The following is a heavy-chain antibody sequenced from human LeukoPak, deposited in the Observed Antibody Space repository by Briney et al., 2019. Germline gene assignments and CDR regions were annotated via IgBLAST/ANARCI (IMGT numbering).Heavy chain of an antibody. J-gene: IGHJ4*02. CDR2: IYSGGNT. CDR3: ARDLLEMATSYFDY. Sequence: GGSLRLSCAASGFTVSSNYMTWVRQAPGKGLEWVSIIYSGGNTYYADSVKGRFTISRDNSKNTLYLQMNSLRAEDTAVYYCARDLLEMATSYFDYWGQGTLVTVSS. V-gene: IGHV3-53*01. CDR1: GFTVSSNY. D-gene: IGHD5-24*01.